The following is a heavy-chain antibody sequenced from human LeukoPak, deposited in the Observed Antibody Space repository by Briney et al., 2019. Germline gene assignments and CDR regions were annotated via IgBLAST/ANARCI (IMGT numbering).Heavy chain of an antibody. D-gene: IGHD6-13*01. V-gene: IGHV4-4*02. J-gene: IGHJ4*02. CDR1: GASISSNNW. Sequence: SETLSLTCAVSGASISSNNWWWSWVRQPPGKGLEWIGEIYHSGSTNYNPSLKSRVTMSVDKSENQFSLKLSSVTAADTAVYYCAGAEPRGIIWYPYWGQGTLVTVSS. CDR2: IYHSGST. CDR3: AGAEPRGIIWYPY.